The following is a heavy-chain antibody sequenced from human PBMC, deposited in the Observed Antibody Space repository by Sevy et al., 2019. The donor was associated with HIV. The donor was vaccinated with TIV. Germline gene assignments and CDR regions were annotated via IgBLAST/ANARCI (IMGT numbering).Heavy chain of an antibody. CDR3: AKDLSGAVAGTFDY. D-gene: IGHD6-19*01. CDR2: ISGSGGST. J-gene: IGHJ4*02. V-gene: IGHV3-23*01. CDR1: GFTFSSYA. Sequence: GGSLRLSCAASGFTFSSYAMSWVRQAPGKGLELVSAISGSGGSTYYADSVKGRFTISRDNSKNTLYLQMNSLRAEDTAVYYCAKDLSGAVAGTFDYWGQGTLVTVSS.